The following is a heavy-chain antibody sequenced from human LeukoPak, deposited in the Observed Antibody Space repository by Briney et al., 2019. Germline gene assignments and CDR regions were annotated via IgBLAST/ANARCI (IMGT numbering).Heavy chain of an antibody. CDR1: GYTFTSYG. J-gene: IGHJ6*03. CDR3: ARDGWHHYYYYMDV. V-gene: IGHV1-18*01. CDR2: ISAYNGNT. D-gene: IGHD6-19*01. Sequence: ASVTVSCKASGYTFTSYGISWVRQAPGQGLEWMGWISAYNGNTNYAQKLQGRVTMTTDTSTSTAYMELRSLRSDDTAVYYCARDGWHHYYYYMDVWGKGTTVTVSS.